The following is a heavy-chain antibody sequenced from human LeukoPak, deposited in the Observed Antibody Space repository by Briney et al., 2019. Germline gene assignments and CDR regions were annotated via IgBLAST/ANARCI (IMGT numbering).Heavy chain of an antibody. Sequence: SETLSLTCTVSGGSISSGDYYWSWIRQPPGKGLEWIGYIYYSGSTYYNPSLKSRVTISVDTSKNQFSLKLSSVTAADTAVYYCARAGIAAAGNLPWGQGTLVTVSS. D-gene: IGHD6-13*01. V-gene: IGHV4-30-4*08. J-gene: IGHJ5*02. CDR1: GGSISSGDYY. CDR2: IYYSGST. CDR3: ARAGIAAAGNLP.